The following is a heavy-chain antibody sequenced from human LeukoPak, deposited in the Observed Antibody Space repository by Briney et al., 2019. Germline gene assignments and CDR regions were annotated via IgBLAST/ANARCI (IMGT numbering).Heavy chain of an antibody. V-gene: IGHV3-7*03. CDR2: IKQDGSEK. CDR1: GITFSSYW. J-gene: IGHJ4*02. Sequence: GGSLRLSCAASGITFSSYWMSWVRQAPGKGLEWVAIIKQDGSEKYYVDSVKGRFTISRDNAKNSLYLQMNSLRAEDTAVYYCAKNSLSVAANYYFDYWGQGTLVTVSS. D-gene: IGHD2-15*01. CDR3: AKNSLSVAANYYFDY.